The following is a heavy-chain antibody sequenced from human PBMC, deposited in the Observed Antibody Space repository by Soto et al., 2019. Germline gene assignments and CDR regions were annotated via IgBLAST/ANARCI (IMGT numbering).Heavy chain of an antibody. V-gene: IGHV3-21*01. J-gene: IGHJ3*02. CDR3: ARRSAYCGGDCYRGGAFDI. CDR2: ISSSSSYI. D-gene: IGHD2-21*02. CDR1: GFTFSSYS. Sequence: GGSLRLSCAASGFTFSSYSMNWVRQAPGKGLEWVSSISSSSSYIYYADSVKGRFTISRDNAKNSLYLQMNSLRAEDTAVYYCARRSAYCGGDCYRGGAFDIWRQGTMVTVSS.